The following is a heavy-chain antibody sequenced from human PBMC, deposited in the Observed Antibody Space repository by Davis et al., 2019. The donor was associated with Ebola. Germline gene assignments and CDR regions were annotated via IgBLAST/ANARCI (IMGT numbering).Heavy chain of an antibody. CDR3: ARGGHSSSWFNY. CDR1: GYTFTSYG. V-gene: IGHV1-8*03. Sequence: ASVKVSCKASGYTFTSYGISWVRQAPGQGLEWMGWMNPNSGNTGYAQKFQGRVTITRNTSISTAYMELTSLRSEDTAVYYCARGGHSSSWFNYWGQGTLVTVSS. J-gene: IGHJ4*02. CDR2: MNPNSGNT. D-gene: IGHD6-13*01.